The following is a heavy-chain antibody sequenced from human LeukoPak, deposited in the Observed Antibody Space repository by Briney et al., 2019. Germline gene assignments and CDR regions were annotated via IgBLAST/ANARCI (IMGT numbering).Heavy chain of an antibody. CDR2: INGYSGHT. Sequence: GASVKVSCKACGYSFVSYSLTWVRQAPGQGLEWMGWINGYSGHTNYLQKLQGRVTMTTDTSTSTAYMELRSLRSDDTAVYYCARCANSGYYKGGLDDWGQGTLVTVSS. V-gene: IGHV1-18*01. CDR1: GYSFVSYS. D-gene: IGHD3-22*01. CDR3: ARCANSGYYKGGLDD. J-gene: IGHJ4*02.